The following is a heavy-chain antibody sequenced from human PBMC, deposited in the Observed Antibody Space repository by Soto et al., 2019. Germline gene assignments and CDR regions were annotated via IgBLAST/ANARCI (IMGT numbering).Heavy chain of an antibody. Sequence: GAPIKGSCQASCFPFTRLGNRWGGPAPGPGLEWMGWISAYNGNTNYAQKLQGRVTMTTDTSTSTAYMELRSLRSDDTAVYYCARDSVATGYYYYGMDVWGQGTTVTVSS. J-gene: IGHJ6*02. CDR1: CFPFTRLG. CDR3: ARDSVATGYYYYGMDV. CDR2: ISAYNGNT. V-gene: IGHV1-18*01. D-gene: IGHD5-12*01.